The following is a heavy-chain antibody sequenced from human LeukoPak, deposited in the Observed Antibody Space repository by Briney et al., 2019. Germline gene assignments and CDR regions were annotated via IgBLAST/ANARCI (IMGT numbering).Heavy chain of an antibody. D-gene: IGHD6-19*01. V-gene: IGHV3-30-3*01. CDR1: GFTFSSYA. CDR3: ARDLAPAVAGHYYYYGMDV. Sequence: SGGSLRLSCAASGFTFSSYAMHWVRQAPGKGLEWVAVISDDGSNIYYADSVKGRFTISRDNSKNTLYLQMNSLRAEDTAVYYCARDLAPAVAGHYYYYGMDVWGQGTTVTVSS. CDR2: ISDDGSNI. J-gene: IGHJ6*02.